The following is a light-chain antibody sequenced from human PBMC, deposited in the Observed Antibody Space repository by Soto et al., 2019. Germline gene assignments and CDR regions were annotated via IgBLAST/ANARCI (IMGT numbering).Light chain of an antibody. V-gene: IGKV3-15*01. CDR1: QSVGRS. CDR2: GAS. Sequence: EIVITQTPATLSVSPGERATLSCRASQSVGRSLAWYQQRPGQAPRILIYGASTRATGIPARFSGSGSGTEFTLTISSLQSEDFAIYSCQQYNHWPPLTFGGGTKVEIK. J-gene: IGKJ4*01. CDR3: QQYNHWPPLT.